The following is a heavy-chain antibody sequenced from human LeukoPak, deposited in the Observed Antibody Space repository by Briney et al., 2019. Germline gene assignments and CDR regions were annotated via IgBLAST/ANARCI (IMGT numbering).Heavy chain of an antibody. CDR3: AKVGINLGWEQLNY. Sequence: PGGSLRLSCAASGFTFSTYSMNWVRQAPGKGLEWVSSISTSGTYIYYADSVKGRFTISRDNSKNTLYLQMNSLRAEDTAVYYCAKVGINLGWEQLNYWGQGTLVTVSS. D-gene: IGHD6-6*01. CDR2: ISTSGTYI. J-gene: IGHJ4*02. CDR1: GFTFSTYS. V-gene: IGHV3-21*04.